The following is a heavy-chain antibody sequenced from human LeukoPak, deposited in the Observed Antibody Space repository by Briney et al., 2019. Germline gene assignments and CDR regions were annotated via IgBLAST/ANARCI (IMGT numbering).Heavy chain of an antibody. CDR3: ARRAPSHDFDD. V-gene: IGHV3-21*01. CDR2: ISTTSGNI. CDR1: GFTFSSYG. Sequence: GGSLRLSCAASGFTFSSYGMSWVRQAPGKGLEWVAAISTTSGNIYYADSVKGRFTISRDNAKNSLYLQMNSLRVEDTALYYCARRAPSHDFDDWGQGTLVTVSS. J-gene: IGHJ4*02.